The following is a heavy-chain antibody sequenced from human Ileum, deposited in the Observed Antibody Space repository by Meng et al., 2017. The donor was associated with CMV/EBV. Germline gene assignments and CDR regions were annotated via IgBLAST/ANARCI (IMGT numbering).Heavy chain of an antibody. V-gene: IGHV3-7*01. D-gene: IGHD5-24*01. Sequence: GESLKISCAASGFTFGSYWMSWVRQAPGKGLAWVANINQDGSVKYYVDSVKGRFTISRDNAKNSLYLQMNSLRVEDTAVYYCARDNDGKDYWGQGTLVT. CDR2: INQDGSVK. CDR3: ARDNDGKDY. J-gene: IGHJ4*02. CDR1: GFTFGSYW.